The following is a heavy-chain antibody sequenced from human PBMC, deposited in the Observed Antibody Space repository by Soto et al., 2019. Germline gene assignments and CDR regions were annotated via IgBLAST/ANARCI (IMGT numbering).Heavy chain of an antibody. V-gene: IGHV3-21*01. CDR1: GFTFSSYS. D-gene: IGHD5-12*01. CDR3: ARVGIVATLWLGYYYYMDV. J-gene: IGHJ6*03. CDR2: ISSSSSYI. Sequence: EVQLVESGGGLVKPGGSLRLSCAASGFTFSSYSMNWVRQAPGKGLEWVSCISSSSSYIYYADSVKGRFTISRDNAKNSLYLQMNSLRAEDTAVYYCARVGIVATLWLGYYYYMDVWGKGTTVTVSS.